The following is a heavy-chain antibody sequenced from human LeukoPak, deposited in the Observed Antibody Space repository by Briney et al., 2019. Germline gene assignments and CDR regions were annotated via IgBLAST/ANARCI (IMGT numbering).Heavy chain of an antibody. D-gene: IGHD3-22*01. CDR1: GGSISTYY. CDR3: AGLGASGNGYLSWFDP. CDR2: IYYSGNS. J-gene: IGHJ5*02. Sequence: PSETLSLTCSVSGGSISTYYWSWIRQPPGKGLEWIGYIYYSGNSNYNPSLKSRVTISVDTSKNQFSLKLSSVTAADTAVYYCAGLGASGNGYLSWFDPWGQGTLVTVSS. V-gene: IGHV4-59*01.